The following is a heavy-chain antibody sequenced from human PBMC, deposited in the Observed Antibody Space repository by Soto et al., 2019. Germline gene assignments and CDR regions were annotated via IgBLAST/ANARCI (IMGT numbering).Heavy chain of an antibody. CDR1: GYSFTSTY. D-gene: IGHD2-21*02. CDR3: ALKGVTYYDN. Sequence: QVQLVQSGAEVKKPGASVRISCRASGYSFTSTYVHWVRQAPGQGPEWMGIINPAGGTTYYAHNCQGRLTITSDTSTDSVFMDLNDLASEDTAVYCCALKGVTYYDNWGQGTLLTVSS. CDR2: INPAGGTT. J-gene: IGHJ4*02. V-gene: IGHV1-46*01.